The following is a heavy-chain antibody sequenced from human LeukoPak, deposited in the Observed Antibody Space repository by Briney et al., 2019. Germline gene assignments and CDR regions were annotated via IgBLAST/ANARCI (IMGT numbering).Heavy chain of an antibody. J-gene: IGHJ4*02. V-gene: IGHV1-46*01. Sequence: ASVKVSCKASGYTFTSNYRHWVRQAPGQGLEWMGMIYPRDGSTSYAQKFQGRVTVTRDTSTSTVHMELSGLRSEDTAVYYCARDQEGFDYWGQGTLVTVSS. CDR2: IYPRDGST. CDR1: GYTFTSNY. CDR3: ARDQEGFDY.